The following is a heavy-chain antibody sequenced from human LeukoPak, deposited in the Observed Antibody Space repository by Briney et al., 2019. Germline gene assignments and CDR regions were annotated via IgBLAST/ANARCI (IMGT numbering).Heavy chain of an antibody. V-gene: IGHV1-2*02. CDR3: ARAVLRYFDWLLIPYYYYYYMDV. D-gene: IGHD3-9*01. J-gene: IGHJ6*03. CDR2: INPNSGGT. CDR1: GYTFTGYY. Sequence: GASVKVSCKASGYTFTGYYMHWVRQAPGHGLEWMGWINPNSGGTNYAQKFQGRVTMTRDTSISTAYMELSRRTSDDTAVYYCARAVLRYFDWLLIPYYYYYYMDVWGKGTTVTISS.